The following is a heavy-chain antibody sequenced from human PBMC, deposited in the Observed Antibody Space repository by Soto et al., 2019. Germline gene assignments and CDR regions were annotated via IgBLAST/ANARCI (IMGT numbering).Heavy chain of an antibody. D-gene: IGHD3-9*01. J-gene: IGHJ4*02. CDR3: AKSGILTGYYKSGYDPFDY. CDR2: ISWNSGSI. V-gene: IGHV3-9*01. Sequence: GGSLRLSCAASGFTFDDYAMHWVRQAPGKGLEWVSGISWNSGSIGYADSVKGRFTISRDNAKNSLYLQMNSLRAEDTALYYCAKSGILTGYYKSGYDPFDYWGQGTLVTVSS. CDR1: GFTFDDYA.